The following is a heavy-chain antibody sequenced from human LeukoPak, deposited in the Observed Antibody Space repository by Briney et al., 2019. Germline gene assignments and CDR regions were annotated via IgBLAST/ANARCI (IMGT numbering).Heavy chain of an antibody. CDR1: GFTFSSYS. CDR2: ISSSSSYI. CDR3: ARDSPPYCSGGSCYGYYFDY. J-gene: IGHJ4*02. V-gene: IGHV3-21*01. D-gene: IGHD2-15*01. Sequence: PGGSLRLSCAASGFTFSSYSMNWVRQAPGKGLEWVSSISSSSSYIYYADSVKGRFTISRDNAKNSLYLQMNSLRAEDTAVYYCARDSPPYCSGGSCYGYYFDYWGQGTLVTISS.